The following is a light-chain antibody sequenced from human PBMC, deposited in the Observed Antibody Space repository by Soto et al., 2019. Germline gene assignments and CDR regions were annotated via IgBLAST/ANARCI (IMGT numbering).Light chain of an antibody. Sequence: IQLTPYTSFLSASVGDRVTITCRASQGISSYLAWYQQKPGKAPKLLISTASTLQSGVPSRFSGSGSGTEFTLTISSLQPEDFATYYCQQLNNYPRTFGQGTKVDIK. CDR2: TAS. CDR1: QGISSY. J-gene: IGKJ1*01. CDR3: QQLNNYPRT. V-gene: IGKV1-9*01.